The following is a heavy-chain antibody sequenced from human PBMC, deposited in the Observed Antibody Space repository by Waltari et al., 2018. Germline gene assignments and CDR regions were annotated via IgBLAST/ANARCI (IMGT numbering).Heavy chain of an antibody. CDR3: ARGSGQLASLDAFDI. J-gene: IGHJ3*02. CDR2: IIPIFGTA. D-gene: IGHD6-6*01. V-gene: IGHV1-69*05. Sequence: QVQLVQSGAEVKKPGSSVKVSCKASGGTFSSYAISWVRQAPGQGREWMGGIIPIFGTANYRQKFQGRVTIHTDESTGTAYMELSSLRSEDTAVYYWARGSGQLASLDAFDIWGQGTMVTVSS. CDR1: GGTFSSYA.